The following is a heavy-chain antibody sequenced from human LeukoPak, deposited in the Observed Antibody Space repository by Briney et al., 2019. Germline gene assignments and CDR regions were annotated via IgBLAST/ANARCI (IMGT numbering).Heavy chain of an antibody. V-gene: IGHV3-7*05. CDR3: ARERWALYYDSSGYYYVPRPFDY. J-gene: IGHJ4*02. Sequence: GGSLRLSCAASGFTFSNYWMSWVRQAPGKGLEWVANIKQDGSEKYYVDSVKGRFTISRDNAKNSLYLQMNSLRAEDTAVYYCARERWALYYDSSGYYYVPRPFDYWGQGTLVTVSS. CDR1: GFTFSNYW. D-gene: IGHD3-22*01. CDR2: IKQDGSEK.